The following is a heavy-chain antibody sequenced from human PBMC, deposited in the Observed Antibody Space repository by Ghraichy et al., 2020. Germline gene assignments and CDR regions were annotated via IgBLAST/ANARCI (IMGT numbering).Heavy chain of an antibody. V-gene: IGHV3-23*01. Sequence: GGSLRLSCAASGFTFSGYAMSWVRQAPGKGLKWVSGISGSGGSTNYADSVKGRFTISRDKSKNTLFLQMNSLRAEDTAVYSCAKALYGGLDYWGQGTLVTVSS. CDR2: ISGSGGST. J-gene: IGHJ4*02. CDR3: AKALYGGLDY. D-gene: IGHD4-23*01. CDR1: GFTFSGYA.